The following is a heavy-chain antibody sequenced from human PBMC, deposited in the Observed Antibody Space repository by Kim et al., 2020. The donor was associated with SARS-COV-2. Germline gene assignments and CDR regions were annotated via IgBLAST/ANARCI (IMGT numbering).Heavy chain of an antibody. CDR3: AGRLPYFDY. Sequence: GSTNASPSLKSRVTMSVDTSKNQFSLKLSSVTAADTAVYYCAGRLPYFDYWGQGTLVTVSS. CDR2: GST. J-gene: IGHJ4*02. V-gene: IGHV4-4*07. D-gene: IGHD2-15*01.